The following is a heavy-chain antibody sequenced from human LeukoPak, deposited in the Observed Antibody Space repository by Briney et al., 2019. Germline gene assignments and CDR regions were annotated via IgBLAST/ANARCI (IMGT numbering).Heavy chain of an antibody. CDR3: ARSGGLRKFDC. D-gene: IGHD1-14*01. CDR2: ISYDGNTI. CDR1: EFTFSNYA. J-gene: IGHJ4*02. Sequence: GGSLRLSCAASEFTFSNYALHWVRQAPGKGLQWVAAISYDGNTIHYADSVKGRFIISRDTSKNTLYLQMNSLRAEDTAVYYCARSGGLRKFDCWGQGTLVTVSS. V-gene: IGHV3-30-3*01.